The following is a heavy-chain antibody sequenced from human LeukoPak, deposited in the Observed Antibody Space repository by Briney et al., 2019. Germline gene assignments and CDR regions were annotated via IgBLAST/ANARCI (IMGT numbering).Heavy chain of an antibody. Sequence: PSETLSLTCTVSGGSISSHYWSWIRQPPGTGLEWIGYIYYSGSTNYNPSLKSRVTISVDTSKNQFSLKLSSVTAADTAVYYCARDYSGFDYWGQGTLVTVSS. V-gene: IGHV4-59*11. CDR2: IYYSGST. J-gene: IGHJ4*02. CDR1: GGSISSHY. D-gene: IGHD1-26*01. CDR3: ARDYSGFDY.